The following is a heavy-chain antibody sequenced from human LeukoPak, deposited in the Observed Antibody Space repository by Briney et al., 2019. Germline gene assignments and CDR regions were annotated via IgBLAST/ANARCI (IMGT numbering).Heavy chain of an antibody. CDR1: GGSISSSSYY. CDR3: ARAPGYRTGYAFDI. J-gene: IGHJ3*02. CDR2: IYYSGST. Sequence: PSETLSLTCTASGGSISSSSYYWGWIRQPPGKGLEWIGSIYYSGSTYYNPSLKSRVTISVDTSKNQFSLKLSSVTAADTAVYYCARAPGYRTGYAFDIWGQGTMVTVSS. V-gene: IGHV4-39*07. D-gene: IGHD5-12*01.